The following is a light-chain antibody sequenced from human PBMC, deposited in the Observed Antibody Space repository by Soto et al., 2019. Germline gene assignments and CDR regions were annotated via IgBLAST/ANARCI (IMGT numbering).Light chain of an antibody. V-gene: IGKV3-20*01. CDR2: GAS. Sequence: EIVLTQSPGTLSLSPGERATLSCRASQSVSSSYLAWYQQKPGQAPTFLIYGASIRATGIPDRFSGSGSGTDFSLTFSRLQPEDFAVYYCQQYGSSPPTFGQGTKLEIK. CDR3: QQYGSSPPT. J-gene: IGKJ2*01. CDR1: QSVSSSY.